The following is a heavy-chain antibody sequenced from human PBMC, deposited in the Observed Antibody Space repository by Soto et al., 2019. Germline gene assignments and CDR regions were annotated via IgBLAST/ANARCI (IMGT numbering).Heavy chain of an antibody. Sequence: PSETLSLTCSVSGDSISTSSDHWSWIRQPPGKGLEWIGGISHSGSTHYNPSLKSRVTLSVDTSKNQFSLKLSSVTAADTAVYYCARLRGLGVVSPYFDYWGQGALVTVSS. J-gene: IGHJ4*02. CDR3: ARLRGLGVVSPYFDY. CDR1: GDSISTSSDH. V-gene: IGHV4-39*01. D-gene: IGHD2-15*01. CDR2: ISHSGST.